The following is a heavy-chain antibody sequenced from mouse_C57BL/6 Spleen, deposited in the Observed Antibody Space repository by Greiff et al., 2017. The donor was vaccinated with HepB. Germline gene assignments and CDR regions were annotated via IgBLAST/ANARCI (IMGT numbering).Heavy chain of an antibody. D-gene: IGHD1-1*01. CDR1: GFSLTSYG. Sequence: VQLVESGPGLVAPSQSLSITCTVSGFSLTSYGVHWVRQPPGKGLEWLVVIWSDGSTTYNSALKSRLSISKDNSKSKVFLKMNSLHTDDTAMYYCARQDYGSSTYYAMDYWGQGTSVTVSS. V-gene: IGHV2-6-1*01. J-gene: IGHJ4*01. CDR2: IWSDGST. CDR3: ARQDYGSSTYYAMDY.